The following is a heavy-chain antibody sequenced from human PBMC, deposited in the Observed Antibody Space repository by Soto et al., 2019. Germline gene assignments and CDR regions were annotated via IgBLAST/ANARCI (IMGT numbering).Heavy chain of an antibody. CDR3: ASLHGARFDP. J-gene: IGHJ5*02. CDR2: ISSSGYT. V-gene: IGHV4-4*08. CDR1: GGSISTNY. Sequence: QVQLQESGPGLVKPSETLSLTCTVSGGSISTNYWSWIRQPPGKGLEWIGYISSSGYTNYNASLKRRITISIDTSKNQCPLKRTSVPAADTAVYYCASLHGARFDPWGQGTLVTVSS. D-gene: IGHD4-17*01.